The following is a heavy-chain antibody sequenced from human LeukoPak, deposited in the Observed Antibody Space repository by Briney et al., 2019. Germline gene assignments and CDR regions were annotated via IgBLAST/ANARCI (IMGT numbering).Heavy chain of an antibody. CDR1: AGSISSSSYS. D-gene: IGHD2-15*01. CDR2: IHYSGST. J-gene: IGHJ6*03. CDR3: ARVRCSGGSCPYYYYYYYMDV. Sequence: SETLSLTCTVSAGSISSSSYSWGWIRQPPGKGLEWIGSIHYSGSTYYNPSLQSRVTISIDTSKNQFSLKLRFVTAADTAVYYCARVRCSGGSCPYYYYYYYMDVWGKGTTVTVSS. V-gene: IGHV4-39*07.